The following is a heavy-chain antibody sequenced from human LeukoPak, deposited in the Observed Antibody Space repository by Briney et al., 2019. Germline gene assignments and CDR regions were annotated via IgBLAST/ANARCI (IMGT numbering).Heavy chain of an antibody. CDR3: ARDPHWGAGYFDF. V-gene: IGHV3-7*01. J-gene: IGHJ4*02. CDR2: IKQDGSEK. CDR1: GFPFSIYW. Sequence: PGGSLRLSCAASGFPFSIYWMSWVRQAPGKRLEWVANIKQDGSEKYYVDSVKGRFTISLDNTKNSLYLQMNSLKVEDTAVYYCARDPHWGAGYFDFWGQGALVTVSS. D-gene: IGHD1-26*01.